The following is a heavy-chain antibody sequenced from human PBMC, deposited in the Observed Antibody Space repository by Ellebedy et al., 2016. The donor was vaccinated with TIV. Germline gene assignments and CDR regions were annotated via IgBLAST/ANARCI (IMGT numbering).Heavy chain of an antibody. CDR1: GYSFTSYW. V-gene: IGHV5-10-1*01. CDR3: ARRPQGDRAIDY. D-gene: IGHD2-21*02. CDR2: IDPSDSYT. Sequence: GESLKISCKGSGYSFTSYWISWVRQMPGKGLEWMGRIDPSDSYTNYSPSFQGHVTISADKSISTAYLQWSSLKASDSAMYYCARRPQGDRAIDYWGQGTQVTVSS. J-gene: IGHJ4*02.